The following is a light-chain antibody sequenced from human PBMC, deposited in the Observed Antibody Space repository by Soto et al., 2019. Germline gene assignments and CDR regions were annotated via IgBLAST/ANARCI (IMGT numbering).Light chain of an antibody. CDR3: HQRNK. J-gene: IGKJ5*01. V-gene: IGKV3-11*01. CDR1: QLLSSY. CDR2: DTS. Sequence: EIVLTQSPGTLSLSRGEIGPLSCRASQLLSSYLAWYQQIPGQPPRLPIYDTSNRVTGIPARFSGSRSGTDFTLTISSLEPEDFAVYFCHQRNKFGQGTRLE.